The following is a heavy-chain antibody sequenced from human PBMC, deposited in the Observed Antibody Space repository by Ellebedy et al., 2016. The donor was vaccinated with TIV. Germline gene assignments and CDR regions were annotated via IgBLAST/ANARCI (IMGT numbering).Heavy chain of an antibody. CDR2: ISSSSSTI. CDR1: GFTFSSYS. Sequence: GESLKISXAASGFTFSSYSMNWVRQAPGKGLEWVSYISSSSSTIYYADSVKGRFTISRDNAKNSLYLQMNSLRDEDTAVYYCARDLGGIAVAGWEYWGQGTLVTVSS. J-gene: IGHJ4*02. D-gene: IGHD6-19*01. CDR3: ARDLGGIAVAGWEY. V-gene: IGHV3-48*02.